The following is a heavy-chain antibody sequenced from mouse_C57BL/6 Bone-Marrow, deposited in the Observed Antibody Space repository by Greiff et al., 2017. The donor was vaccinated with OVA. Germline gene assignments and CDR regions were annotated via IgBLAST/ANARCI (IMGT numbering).Heavy chain of an antibody. Sequence: EVHLVESGGGLVKPGGSLKLSCAASGFTFSDYGMHWVRQAPEKGLEWVAYISSGSSTIYYADTVKGRFTISRDNAKNTLFLQMTSLRSEDTAMDYCARAMVTGPYFDDWGQGTTLTVSS. CDR3: ARAMVTGPYFDD. CDR1: GFTFSDYG. V-gene: IGHV5-17*01. CDR2: ISSGSSTI. J-gene: IGHJ2*01. D-gene: IGHD2-2*01.